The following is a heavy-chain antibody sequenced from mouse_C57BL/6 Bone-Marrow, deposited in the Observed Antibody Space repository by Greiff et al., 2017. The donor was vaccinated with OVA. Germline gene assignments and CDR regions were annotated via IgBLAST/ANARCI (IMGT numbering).Heavy chain of an antibody. Sequence: QVQLQQPGAELVKPGASVTMSCKASGYTFTSYWITWVKQRPGQGLEWIGDIYPGSGSTTYNEKFKSKATLTVDTSSSTAYMPLSSLTSEDSAVYYCARGQSHNGFAYWGQGTLVTVSA. CDR3: ARGQSHNGFAY. J-gene: IGHJ3*01. CDR2: IYPGSGST. D-gene: IGHD6-1*01. V-gene: IGHV1-55*01. CDR1: GYTFTSYW.